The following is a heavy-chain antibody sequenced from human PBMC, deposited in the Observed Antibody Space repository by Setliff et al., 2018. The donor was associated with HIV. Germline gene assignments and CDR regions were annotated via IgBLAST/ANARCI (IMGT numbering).Heavy chain of an antibody. CDR1: GYSISSGYY. D-gene: IGHD1-26*01. V-gene: IGHV4-38-2*02. J-gene: IGHJ3*02. CDR2: TYHSGIT. CDR3: ARLGYSGSLVGAFDI. Sequence: SETLSLTCTVSGYSISSGYYWGWIRQPPGKGLEWIGSTYHSGITYYNSSLKSRVTISVDTSKNQFSLNLTSVTAADTAVYYCARLGYSGSLVGAFDIWGQGAMVTVSS.